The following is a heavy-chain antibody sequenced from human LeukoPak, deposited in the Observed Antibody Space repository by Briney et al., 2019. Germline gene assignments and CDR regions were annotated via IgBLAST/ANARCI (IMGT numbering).Heavy chain of an antibody. V-gene: IGHV1-46*01. Sequence: GDSVKVSCKASGYIFAGYYMQWVRQAPGQGREWMGIINPDGGSTSYARKFQGRVTMTRETSTSTVYMELSSLRSEDTAVYYCVRPPSGKDKRHDVLDVWGQGTVVTVSA. CDR3: VRPPSGKDKRHDVLDV. J-gene: IGHJ3*01. CDR1: GYIFAGYY. D-gene: IGHD1-26*01. CDR2: INPDGGST.